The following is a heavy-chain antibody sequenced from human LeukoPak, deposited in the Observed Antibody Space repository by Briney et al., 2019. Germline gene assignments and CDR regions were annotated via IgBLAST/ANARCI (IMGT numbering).Heavy chain of an antibody. CDR3: ARHYYDSSDYLH. Sequence: SEALSLTCTVSGGSISSGSYYWSWIRQPAGKGLEWIGRIYTSGSTNYNPSLKSRATISVDTSKNQFSLKLSSVTAADTAVYYCARHYYDSSDYLHWGQGTLVTVSS. V-gene: IGHV4-61*02. J-gene: IGHJ4*02. CDR1: GGSISSGSYY. CDR2: IYTSGST. D-gene: IGHD3-22*01.